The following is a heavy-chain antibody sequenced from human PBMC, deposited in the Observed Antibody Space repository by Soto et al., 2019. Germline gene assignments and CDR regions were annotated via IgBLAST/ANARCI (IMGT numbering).Heavy chain of an antibody. CDR2: ISSSSSTI. D-gene: IGHD3-16*02. CDR1: GFIFSTYS. CDR3: ARENDYVWGSYRLNWFDS. V-gene: IGHV3-48*02. J-gene: IGHJ5*01. Sequence: GGSLRLSCAASGFIFSTYSMNWVSQAPGKGLEWVSYISSSSSTIYYADSVKGRFTISRDNAKNSLYLQMNSLRDEDTAVYYCARENDYVWGSYRLNWFDSWGQGTLVTVSS.